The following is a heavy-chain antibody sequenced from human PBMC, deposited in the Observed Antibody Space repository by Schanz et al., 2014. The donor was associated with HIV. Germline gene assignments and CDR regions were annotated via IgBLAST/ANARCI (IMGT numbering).Heavy chain of an antibody. Sequence: EVQLVESGGGVVQPGGSLRLSCAASGFTFDDYAMHWVRQAPGKGLEWVSGISWNSGSIGYADSVKGRFTISRDNAKNSLHLQMNSLRAEDAALYYCAKDIGRDVGYGLDAWGQGTTVTVSS. V-gene: IGHV3-9*01. CDR3: AKDIGRDVGYGLDA. CDR2: ISWNSGSI. J-gene: IGHJ6*02. D-gene: IGHD1-26*01. CDR1: GFTFDDYA.